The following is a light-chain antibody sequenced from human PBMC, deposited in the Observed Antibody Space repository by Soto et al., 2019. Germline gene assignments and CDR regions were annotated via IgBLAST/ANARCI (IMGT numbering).Light chain of an antibody. CDR2: RTS. CDR3: QQYGDSPLT. CDR1: QSVSSSY. V-gene: IGKV3-20*01. Sequence: EIVLTHSPGTLSFSPLERATLSCRASQSVSSSYLAWYQQKPGQAPRLLIYRTSNRATGIPDRFSGSGSGTDFTLTISRLEPEDFAVYYCQQYGDSPLTFGGGTKVDIK. J-gene: IGKJ4*01.